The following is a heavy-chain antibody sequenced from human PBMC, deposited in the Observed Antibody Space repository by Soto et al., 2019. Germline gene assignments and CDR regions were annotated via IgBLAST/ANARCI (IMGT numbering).Heavy chain of an antibody. CDR1: AGYISTGNYY. V-gene: IGHV4-30-4*01. CDR3: VGRLQQVGLVEY. D-gene: IGHD1-26*01. CDR2: IYYSGTT. J-gene: IGHJ4*02. Sequence: QVQLQESGPQLVKPSQTLFLPCNVSAGYISTGNYYWRWLRQSPGQGLEWIGHIYYSGTTYYNPSLMSRVFISGDASKNQFSLNLSSVTAADTAIYYCVGRLQQVGLVEYLVQGTLVTVSS.